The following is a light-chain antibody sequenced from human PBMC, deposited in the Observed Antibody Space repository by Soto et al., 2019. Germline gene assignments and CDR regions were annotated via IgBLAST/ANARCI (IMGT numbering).Light chain of an antibody. Sequence: DIQMTQSPSSLSASVGDRVTISCRASQGISDYLSWFQQKPGEAPKLLINTASTWQSGVPLRFSGAGSRTHFSLTISGLQPEDSATYYCQQTYSFPWTFGQGTRVDIK. J-gene: IGKJ1*01. V-gene: IGKV1-39*01. CDR1: QGISDY. CDR3: QQTYSFPWT. CDR2: TAS.